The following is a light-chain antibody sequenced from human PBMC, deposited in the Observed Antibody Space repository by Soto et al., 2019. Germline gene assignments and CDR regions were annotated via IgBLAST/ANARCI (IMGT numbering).Light chain of an antibody. J-gene: IGKJ1*01. CDR1: QRISYR. CDR3: QQTYITPWT. Sequence: DIQMTQSPYSLSASVGDRVTITCRASQRISYRLNWYQQKPGKAPKLLIYAASNLQSGVPSRFSCRGSGTDFTLTITSLQPEDFATYCCQQTYITPWTFGQGTKVEVK. CDR2: AAS. V-gene: IGKV1-39*01.